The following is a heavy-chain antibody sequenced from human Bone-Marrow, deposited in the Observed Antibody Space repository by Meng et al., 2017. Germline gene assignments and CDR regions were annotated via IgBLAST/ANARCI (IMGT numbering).Heavy chain of an antibody. Sequence: QVQLQGPGPGLVRPAGTRPPPCVFSGGSFSSDHWWSWGRQSPGTGLEWIGEIYHDGSARYNPSLKSRVTISVDRAKNQFSLTLTSVTAADTAVYYCTRNEYYCLGYWGQGTLVTVSS. V-gene: IGHV4-4*02. CDR2: IYHDGSA. CDR1: GGSFSSDHW. D-gene: IGHD3-16*01. J-gene: IGHJ4*02. CDR3: TRNEYYCLGY.